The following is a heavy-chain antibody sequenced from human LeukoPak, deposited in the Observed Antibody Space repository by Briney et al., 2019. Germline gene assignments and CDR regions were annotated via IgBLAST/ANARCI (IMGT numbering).Heavy chain of an antibody. CDR2: IGTAGDT. V-gene: IGHV3-13*04. Sequence: GGSLRLSCAASGFTFSSYDMHWVRQATGKGLEWVSVIGTAGDTYYPGSVKGRFTISRENAKTYLYLQMNSLRAGDTAVYYCARTDYYYGMDVWGQGTTVTVSS. J-gene: IGHJ6*02. CDR1: GFTFSSYD. CDR3: ARTDYYYGMDV.